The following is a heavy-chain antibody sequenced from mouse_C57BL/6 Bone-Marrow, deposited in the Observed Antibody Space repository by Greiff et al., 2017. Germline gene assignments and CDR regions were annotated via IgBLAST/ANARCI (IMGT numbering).Heavy chain of an antibody. CDR1: GYSITSGYY. D-gene: IGHD1-1*01. J-gene: IGHJ2*01. CDR3: ARSYYGSSYLDY. V-gene: IGHV3-6*01. Sequence: EVQVVESGPGLVKPSQSLSLTCSVTGYSITSGYYWNWIRQFPGNKLEWMGYISYDGSNNYNPSLKNRISITRDTSKNQFFLKLNSVTTEDTATYYCARSYYGSSYLDYWGQGTTLTVSS. CDR2: ISYDGSN.